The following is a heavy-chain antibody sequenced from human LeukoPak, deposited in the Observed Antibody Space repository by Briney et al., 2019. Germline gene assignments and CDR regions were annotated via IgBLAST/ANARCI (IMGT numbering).Heavy chain of an antibody. J-gene: IGHJ4*02. V-gene: IGHV3-23*01. Sequence: GGSMRLSCAASGFTFSSYGMHWVRQAPGKGLDWVSSISDDSSNTYSADSVKGRFTISRDNSRNTLYLQMNSLRAEDTAVYYCAKGSGLDYWGRGTLVTVSS. CDR1: GFTFSSYG. CDR3: AKGSGLDY. D-gene: IGHD1-26*01. CDR2: ISDDSSNT.